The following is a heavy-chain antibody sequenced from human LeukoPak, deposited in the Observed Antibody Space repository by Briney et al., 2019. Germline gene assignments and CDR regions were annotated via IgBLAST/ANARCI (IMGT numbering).Heavy chain of an antibody. J-gene: IGHJ4*02. V-gene: IGHV3-20*04. D-gene: IGHD7-27*01. CDR1: GFTFDDYA. CDR3: XXXDAISXTNWGFGGHSNNFDY. Sequence: GGSLRLSCAASGFTFDDYAMSWVRQAPGKGLEWVSGLNWNGGTTGYADFVKGRFTISRDNAKNSLYLQMNSLRAEDTALYYCXXXDAISXTNWGFGGHSNNFDYWGQGTLVIVSS. CDR2: LNWNGGTT.